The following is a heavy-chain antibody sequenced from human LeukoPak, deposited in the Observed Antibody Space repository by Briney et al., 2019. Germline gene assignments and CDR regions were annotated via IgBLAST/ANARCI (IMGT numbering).Heavy chain of an antibody. CDR1: GYSIGSGYY. V-gene: IGHV4-38-2*02. Sequence: SETLSLTCTVSGYSIGSGYYWGWIRQPPGKGLEWIGSIYLSGSTYYNPSLKSRVTISVDTSKNQFSLKLSSVTAADTAVYYCARKEDTAMVGNWFDPWGQGTLVTVSS. J-gene: IGHJ5*02. D-gene: IGHD5-18*01. CDR2: IYLSGST. CDR3: ARKEDTAMVGNWFDP.